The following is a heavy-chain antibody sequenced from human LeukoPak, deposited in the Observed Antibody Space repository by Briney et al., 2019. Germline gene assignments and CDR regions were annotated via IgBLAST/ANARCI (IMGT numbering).Heavy chain of an antibody. Sequence: GGSLRLSCASSGFTVSSNYMSCVRQAPGKGLEWVSVIYSGGSTYYADSVKGRFTISRDNSKNTLYLQMNSLRAEDTAVYYCATGGLYCSGGRCTRSYYYYGMDVWGQGTTVTVSS. CDR2: IYSGGST. CDR1: GFTVSSNY. J-gene: IGHJ6*02. CDR3: ATGGLYCSGGRCTRSYYYYGMDV. V-gene: IGHV3-53*01. D-gene: IGHD2-15*01.